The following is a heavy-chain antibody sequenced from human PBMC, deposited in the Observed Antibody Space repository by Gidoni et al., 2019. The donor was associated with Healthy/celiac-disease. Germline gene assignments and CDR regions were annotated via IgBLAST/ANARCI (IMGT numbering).Heavy chain of an antibody. V-gene: IGHV4-4*02. CDR1: GGSISSSNW. CDR2: IYHSGST. CDR3: ASAMGGYCSGGSCYLTNSYFDY. J-gene: IGHJ4*02. D-gene: IGHD2-15*01. Sequence: QVQLQESGPGLVKPSGTLSLTCAVSGGSISSSNWWSWVRQPPGKGLEWIGEIYHSGSTNYNPSLKSRVTISVDKSKNQFSLKLSSVTAADTAVYYCASAMGGYCSGGSCYLTNSYFDYWGQGTLVTVSS.